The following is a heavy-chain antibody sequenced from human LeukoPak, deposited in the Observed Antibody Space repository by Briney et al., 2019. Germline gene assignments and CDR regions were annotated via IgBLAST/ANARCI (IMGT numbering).Heavy chain of an antibody. CDR3: ARDLITAMVYFDY. Sequence: GSLRLSCAASGFTFSSYWMSWVRQAPGKELEWVANINQDGSGKYYVDSVKGRFTISRDNAKNSLYLQMNSLRAEDTAVYYCARDLITAMVYFDYWGQGTLVTVSS. D-gene: IGHD5-18*01. J-gene: IGHJ4*02. V-gene: IGHV3-7*01. CDR2: INQDGSGK. CDR1: GFTFSSYW.